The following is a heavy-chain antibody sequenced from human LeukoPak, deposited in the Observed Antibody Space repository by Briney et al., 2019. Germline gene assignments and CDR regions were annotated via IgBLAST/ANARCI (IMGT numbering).Heavy chain of an antibody. CDR1: GGSFSGYY. Sequence: TSETLSLTCAVYGGSFSGYYWSWIRQPPGKGLEWIGEINHSGSTNYNPSLKSRVTISVDTSKNQFSLKLSSVTAADTAVYYCARGQGVVPERFDPWGQGTLVTVSS. D-gene: IGHD2-2*01. CDR2: INHSGST. J-gene: IGHJ5*02. CDR3: ARGQGVVPERFDP. V-gene: IGHV4-34*01.